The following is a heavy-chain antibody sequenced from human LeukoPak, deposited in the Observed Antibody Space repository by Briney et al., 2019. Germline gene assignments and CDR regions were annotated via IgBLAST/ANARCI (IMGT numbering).Heavy chain of an antibody. J-gene: IGHJ4*02. CDR2: IYHSGST. CDR1: GYSISSGYY. V-gene: IGHV4-38-2*02. CDR3: ATLIQLSSRVDY. Sequence: SETLSLTCTVSGYSISSGYYWGWIRQPPGKGLEWIGSIYHSGSTYYNPSLKSRVTISVDTSKNQFSLKLSSVTAADTAVYYCATLIQLSSRVDYWGQGTLVTISS. D-gene: IGHD5-18*01.